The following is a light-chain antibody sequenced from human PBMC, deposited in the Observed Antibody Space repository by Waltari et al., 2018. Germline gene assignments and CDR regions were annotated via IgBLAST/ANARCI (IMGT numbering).Light chain of an antibody. J-gene: IGLJ2*01. Sequence: QSALTQPASVSGSPGQSITIPCTGTSSDIWTYTYVSWYQQLPGKAPKMMIYEVTKRPSGVSYRFSGSKSGNTASLTISGLRAEDEADYYCSSHANTYNFAHVVFGGGTKLTVL. CDR1: SSDIWTYTY. V-gene: IGLV2-23*02. CDR3: SSHANTYNFAHVV. CDR2: EVT.